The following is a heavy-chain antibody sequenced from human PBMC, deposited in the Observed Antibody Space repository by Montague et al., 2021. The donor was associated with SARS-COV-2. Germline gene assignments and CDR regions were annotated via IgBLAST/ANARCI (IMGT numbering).Heavy chain of an antibody. V-gene: IGHV3-13*01. Sequence: SLRLSCAASGFTFSSYDMHWVRQATGKGLEWVSAIGTAGDTYYSGSVKGRFTISRENAKNSLYLQMNSLRAGDTAVYYCARGHHYYDSHGYLGAGYYYYYIDFWGKGTTVTVSS. D-gene: IGHD3-22*01. CDR3: ARGHHYYDSHGYLGAGYYYYYIDF. CDR2: IGTAGDT. J-gene: IGHJ6*03. CDR1: GFTFSSYD.